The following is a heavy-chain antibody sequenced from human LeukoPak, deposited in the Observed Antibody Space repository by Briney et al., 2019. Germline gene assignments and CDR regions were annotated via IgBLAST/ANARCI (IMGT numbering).Heavy chain of an antibody. CDR2: IGTASEI. Sequence: GGSLRLCCAASGFTIRSYEMHWGRQATGRGLEGFSGIGTASEICYPVSVKGRFTISRDNAKNSLYLQMNSLRAGDTAVYYCARAAYSRTWYSRYFDLWGRDPGVPV. J-gene: IGHJ2*01. CDR3: ARAAYSRTWYSRYFDL. V-gene: IGHV3-13*01. D-gene: IGHD6-13*01. CDR1: GFTIRSYE.